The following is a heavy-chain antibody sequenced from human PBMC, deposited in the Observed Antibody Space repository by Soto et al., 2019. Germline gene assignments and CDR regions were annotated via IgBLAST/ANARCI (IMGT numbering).Heavy chain of an antibody. V-gene: IGHV4-59*01. CDR2: IYYSGST. J-gene: IGHJ6*02. D-gene: IGHD3-3*01. CDR3: ARGALGYYDFWGGYYYYYGMDV. CDR1: GGSISSYY. Sequence: QVQLQESGPGLVKPSETLSLTCTVSGGSISSYYWSWIRQPPGKGLEWIGYIYYSGSTNYNPSLKGRVTISVDTSKNQFSLQLSSVTAADTAVYYCARGALGYYDFWGGYYYYYGMDVWGQGTTVTVSS.